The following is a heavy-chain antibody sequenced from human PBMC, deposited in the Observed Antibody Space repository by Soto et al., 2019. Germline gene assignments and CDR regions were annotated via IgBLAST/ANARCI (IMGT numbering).Heavy chain of an antibody. J-gene: IGHJ5*02. CDR1: GYPLSELS. CDR2: FDPEDGET. CDR3: ARGSGYNHSWFDP. Sequence: ASVKVSCKVSGYPLSELSMHWVRQAPGKGLEWMGGFDPEDGETLYAQKLQGRVTMTTDTSTSTAYMELRSLRSDDTAVYYCARGSGYNHSWFDPWGQGTLVTVSS. V-gene: IGHV1-24*01. D-gene: IGHD5-12*01.